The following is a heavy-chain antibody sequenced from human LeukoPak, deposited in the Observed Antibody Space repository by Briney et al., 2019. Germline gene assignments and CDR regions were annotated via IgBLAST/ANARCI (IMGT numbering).Heavy chain of an antibody. CDR2: VYSGGLT. CDR1: GFTVSDNY. D-gene: IGHD6-19*01. CDR3: VRDRWPGLGDF. V-gene: IGHV3-66*01. Sequence: GGSLRLSSAASGFTVSDNYMSWVRQAPGKGLEWVSTVYSGGLTYYADPVKGRFTISRDNSKNTLYLQMSSLRAEDTAVYYCVRDRWPGLGDFWGQGTTVTVSS. J-gene: IGHJ6*02.